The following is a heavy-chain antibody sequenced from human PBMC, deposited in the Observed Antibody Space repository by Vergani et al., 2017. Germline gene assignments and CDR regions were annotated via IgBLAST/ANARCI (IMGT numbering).Heavy chain of an antibody. V-gene: IGHV3-33*01. J-gene: IGHJ3*02. CDR2: IWYDGSNK. CDR1: GFTFSSYG. D-gene: IGHD3-22*01. CDR3: ARYLQDDYYDSSGEPFDI. Sequence: QVQLVESGGGVVQPGRSLRLSCAASGFTFSSYGMHWVRQAPGKGLEWVAVIWYDGSNKYYADSVKGRFTISRDNSKNTLYLQMNSLRAEDTAVYYCARYLQDDYYDSSGEPFDIWGQGTMVTVSS.